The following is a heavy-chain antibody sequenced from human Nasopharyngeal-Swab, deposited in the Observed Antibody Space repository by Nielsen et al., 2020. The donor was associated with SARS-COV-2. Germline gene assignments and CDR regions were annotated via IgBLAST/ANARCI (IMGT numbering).Heavy chain of an antibody. CDR3: ASGGHAYYYYYGMDV. CDR1: GFTFSSYA. J-gene: IGHJ6*02. D-gene: IGHD2-15*01. CDR2: ISYDGSNK. Sequence: GESLKISCAASGFTFSSYAMHWVRQAPGKGLEWVAVISYDGSNKYYADSVKGRFTISRDNSKNTLYLQMNSLRAEDTAVYYCASGGHAYYYYYGMDVWVQGTTVTVSS. V-gene: IGHV3-30-3*01.